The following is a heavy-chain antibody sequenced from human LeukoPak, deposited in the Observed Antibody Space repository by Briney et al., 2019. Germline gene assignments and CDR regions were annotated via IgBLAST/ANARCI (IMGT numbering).Heavy chain of an antibody. CDR2: ISGSGDRT. D-gene: IGHD6-6*01. Sequence: GGSLRLSCAASGFTFSNSGMSWVRQAPGKGLEWVSGISGSGDRTNYADSVKGRFTISRDNAKNTLYLQINSLRVDDTAVYYCAKGAAHFDYWGQGDLVTVSS. CDR3: AKGAAHFDY. J-gene: IGHJ4*02. V-gene: IGHV3-23*01. CDR1: GFTFSNSG.